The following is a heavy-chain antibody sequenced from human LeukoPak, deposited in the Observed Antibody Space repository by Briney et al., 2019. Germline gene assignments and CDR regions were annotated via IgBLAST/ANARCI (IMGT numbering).Heavy chain of an antibody. J-gene: IGHJ4*02. D-gene: IGHD3-22*01. CDR1: GFTFSSYW. CDR3: ARGTLYYYDSSGYRFGY. Sequence: GGSLRLSCAASGFTFSSYWMSWVRQAPGKGLEWVANIKQDGSEKYYVDSVKGRFTISRDNAKNSLYLQMNSLRAEDTAVYYSARGTLYYYDSSGYRFGYWGQGTLVTVSS. CDR2: IKQDGSEK. V-gene: IGHV3-7*01.